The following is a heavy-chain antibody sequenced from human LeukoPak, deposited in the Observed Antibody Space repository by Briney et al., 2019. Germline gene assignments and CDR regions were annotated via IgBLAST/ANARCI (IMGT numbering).Heavy chain of an antibody. J-gene: IGHJ4*02. Sequence: GGSLRLSCAASGFAFSSYGMHWVRQAPGKGLEWVAVISYDGRNKYYADSVKGRFTISRDNSKNTLYLQMISLRAEDTAVYYCARHLSGVTGYTYGRGIDYWGQGTLVTVSS. CDR1: GFAFSSYG. D-gene: IGHD5-18*01. CDR2: ISYDGRNK. V-gene: IGHV3-30*03. CDR3: ARHLSGVTGYTYGRGIDY.